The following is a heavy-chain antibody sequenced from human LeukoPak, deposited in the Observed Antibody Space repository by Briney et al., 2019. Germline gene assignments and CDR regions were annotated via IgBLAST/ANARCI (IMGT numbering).Heavy chain of an antibody. J-gene: IGHJ4*02. CDR2: MNPNSGNT. V-gene: IGHV1-8*01. Sequence: ASVKVSCKASGYTFTSYDINWVRQAAGQGLEWMGWMNPNSGNTGYAQKFQGRVTMTRNTSISTAYMELSSLRSEDTAVYYCAIGVAAAGIVGDYWGQGTLVTVSS. D-gene: IGHD6-13*01. CDR1: GYTFTSYD. CDR3: AIGVAAAGIVGDY.